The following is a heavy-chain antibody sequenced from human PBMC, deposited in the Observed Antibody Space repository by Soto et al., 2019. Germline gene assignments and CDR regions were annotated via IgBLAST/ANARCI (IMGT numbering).Heavy chain of an antibody. CDR2: ISSSSSYI. CDR1: GFTFRSYN. Sequence: GGSLRLSCAASGFTFRSYNMNWVRQAPGKGLEWVSSISSSSSYIYYADSVKGRFTISRDNAKNSLYLQMNSLRAEDTAVYYCARDIVATIGGADYYYYYMDVWGKGTTVTVSS. V-gene: IGHV3-21*01. J-gene: IGHJ6*03. CDR3: ARDIVATIGGADYYYYYMDV. D-gene: IGHD5-12*01.